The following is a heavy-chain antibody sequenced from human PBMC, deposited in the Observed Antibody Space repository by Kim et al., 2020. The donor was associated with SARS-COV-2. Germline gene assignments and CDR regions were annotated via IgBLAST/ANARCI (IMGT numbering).Heavy chain of an antibody. CDR3: ARGSWFGELLYSGPYYFDY. J-gene: IGHJ4*02. CDR1: GGSISSGSYY. Sequence: SETLSLTCTVSGGSISSGSYYWSWIRQPAGKGLEWIGRIYTSGSTNYNPSLKSRVTISVDTSKNQFSLKLSSVTAADTAVYYCARGSWFGELLYSGPYYFDYWGQRAMVTVSS. D-gene: IGHD3-10*01. CDR2: IYTSGST. V-gene: IGHV4-61*02.